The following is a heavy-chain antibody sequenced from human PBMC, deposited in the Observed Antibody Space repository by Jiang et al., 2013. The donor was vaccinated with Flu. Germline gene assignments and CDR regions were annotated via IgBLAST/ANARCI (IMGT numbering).Heavy chain of an antibody. CDR1: GFRFGDYA. D-gene: IGHD3-16*01. J-gene: IGHJ4*02. CDR2: IRNKLYRGTT. Sequence: GRSLRLSCTASGFRFGDYAVSWLRQAPGKGLEWVGFIRNKLYRGTTDYAASVKGRFTISRDDSKSIAYLQMSSLKTEDTAVYYCARDLVRDIILIPATSFDYWGQGALVTVSS. V-gene: IGHV3-49*03. CDR3: ARDLVRDIILIPATSFDY.